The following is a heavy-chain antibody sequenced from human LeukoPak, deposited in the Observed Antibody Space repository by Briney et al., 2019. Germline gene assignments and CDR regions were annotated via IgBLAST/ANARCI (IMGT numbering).Heavy chain of an antibody. V-gene: IGHV3-74*01. CDR1: GFTFSTSW. D-gene: IGHD6-13*01. J-gene: IGHJ4*02. Sequence: PGGSLRLSCATSGFTFSTSWMHWVRQAPGEGLVWVSRISSDGITTTYADSVEGRFTISRDNAKNTLYLQMNSRRVEDTAVYYCARVRSSSWYDYWGQGALVTVSS. CDR2: ISSDGITT. CDR3: ARVRSSSWYDY.